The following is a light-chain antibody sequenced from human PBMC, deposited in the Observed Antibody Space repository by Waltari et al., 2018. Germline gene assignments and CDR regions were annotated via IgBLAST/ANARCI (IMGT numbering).Light chain of an antibody. J-gene: IGLJ1*01. CDR1: KLGSKC. V-gene: IGLV3-1*01. CDR3: QAWDSSAFV. CDR2: RDD. Sequence: SYEVTQPPSVSVSPRQRAPITCSGGKLGSKCVSWYQQKSGQSPVLVIYRDDKRPSGIPERFSGSNSGNTATLTISGTQPMDEADYYCQAWDSSAFVFGAGTKVTVL.